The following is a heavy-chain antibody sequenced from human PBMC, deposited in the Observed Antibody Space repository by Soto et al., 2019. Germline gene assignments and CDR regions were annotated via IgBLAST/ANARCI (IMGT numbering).Heavy chain of an antibody. CDR2: ISWNSGSI. Sequence: EVQLVESGGGLVQPGRSLRLSCAASGFTFEDYAMHWVRQAPGKGLEWVSGISWNSGSIGYADSVKGRFTISRDNAKNSLYLQMNSLRAEDTALYYCAKDAYSSSTGVDYWGQGTLVTVSS. J-gene: IGHJ4*02. CDR3: AKDAYSSSTGVDY. V-gene: IGHV3-9*01. D-gene: IGHD6-6*01. CDR1: GFTFEDYA.